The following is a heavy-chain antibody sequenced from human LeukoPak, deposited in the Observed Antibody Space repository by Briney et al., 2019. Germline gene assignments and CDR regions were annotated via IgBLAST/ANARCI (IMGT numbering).Heavy chain of an antibody. V-gene: IGHV4-34*01. CDR2: INHSGST. CDR1: GGSFSGYY. D-gene: IGHD3-22*01. CDR3: ARLARYDSSGYYRYYFDY. J-gene: IGHJ4*02. Sequence: PSETPSLTCAVYGGSFSGYYWSWIRQPPGKGLEWIGEINHSGSTNYNPSLKSRVTISVDTSKNQFSLKLSSVTAADTAVYYCARLARYDSSGYYRYYFDYWGQGTLVTVSS.